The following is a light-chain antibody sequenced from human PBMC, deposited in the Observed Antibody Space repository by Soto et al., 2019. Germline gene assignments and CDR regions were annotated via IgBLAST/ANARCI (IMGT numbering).Light chain of an antibody. CDR3: SSYTTSSNYV. V-gene: IGLV2-14*03. CDR1: SSDVGAYNF. CDR2: DVS. Sequence: QSALTQPASVSGSPGLSITISCTGTSSDVGAYNFVSWYQQHPDKAPKLMIFDVSNRPSGVSNRFSGSKSGNTASLTISGLQSEDEAEYYCSSYTTSSNYVFGTGTKVTVL. J-gene: IGLJ1*01.